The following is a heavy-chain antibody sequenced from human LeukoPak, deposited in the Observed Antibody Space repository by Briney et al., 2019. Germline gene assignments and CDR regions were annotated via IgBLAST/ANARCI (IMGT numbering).Heavy chain of an antibody. CDR3: ARVGSSRGGNYYYYYMDV. V-gene: IGHV4-61*02. D-gene: IGHD6-13*01. CDR2: IYTSGST. J-gene: IGHJ6*03. Sequence: PSETLSLTCTVSGGSISSSSYYWSWIRQPAGKGLEWIGRIYTSGSTNYNPSLKSRVTMSVDTSKNQFSLKLSSVTAADTAVYYCARVGSSRGGNYYYYYMDVWGKGTTVTISS. CDR1: GGSISSSSYY.